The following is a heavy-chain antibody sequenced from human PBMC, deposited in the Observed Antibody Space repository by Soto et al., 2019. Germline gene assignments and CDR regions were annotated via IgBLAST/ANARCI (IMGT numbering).Heavy chain of an antibody. V-gene: IGHV3-53*01. Sequence: EVQLVESGGGLIQPGGSLRLSCAASGFTVSSNYMSWVRQAPGKGLEWFSLIYSGGSTYYADSVKGRFTISRDNSNNTLYLQMNSLRAEDTAVYYCARGSITLIRGVLNSAFDIWGQGTMVTVSS. CDR1: GFTVSSNY. CDR3: ARGSITLIRGVLNSAFDI. CDR2: IYSGGST. D-gene: IGHD3-10*01. J-gene: IGHJ3*02.